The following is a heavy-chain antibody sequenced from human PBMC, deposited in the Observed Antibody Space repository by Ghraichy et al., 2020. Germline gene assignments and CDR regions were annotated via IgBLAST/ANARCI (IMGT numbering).Heavy chain of an antibody. V-gene: IGHV3-15*01. D-gene: IGHD2-15*01. CDR3: ATGYCGGGSCYYYGMDV. J-gene: IGHJ6*02. CDR2: FKSKTDGGTT. Sequence: LSLTCAASGFTFSNAWMSWVRQAPGKGLEWVGLFKSKTDGGTTDYAAPVKGRFTISRDDSKNTLYLQMNSLKTEDTAVYYCATGYCGGGSCYYYGMDVWGQGTTVTVSS. CDR1: GFTFSNAW.